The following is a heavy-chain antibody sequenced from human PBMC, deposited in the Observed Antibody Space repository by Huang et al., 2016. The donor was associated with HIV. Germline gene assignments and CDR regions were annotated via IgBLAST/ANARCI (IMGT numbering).Heavy chain of an antibody. J-gene: IGHJ5*01. CDR1: GFSILIYY. CDR3: AREGITPSGTEVSGFDF. CDR2: VNPSGGGA. D-gene: IGHD6-13*01. Sequence: QVQLVQSGAEVKKPGASVTISCKASGFSILIYYIHWVRQAPGQGIEWVGIVNPSGGGADYAQKFKGRVTMTRDTSTRTLYMELSSLRSEDTAVYYCAREGITPSGTEVSGFDFWGQGTPVSVSS. V-gene: IGHV1-46*03.